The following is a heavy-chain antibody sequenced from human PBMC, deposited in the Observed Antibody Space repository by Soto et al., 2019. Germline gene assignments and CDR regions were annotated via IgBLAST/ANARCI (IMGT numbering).Heavy chain of an antibody. CDR3: ARMGELSYDAFDI. Sequence: PGESLKISCKGSGYSFTSYWISWVRQMPGKGLEWMGRIDPSDSYTNHSPSFQGHVTISADKSISTAYLQWSSPKASDTAMYYCARMGELSYDAFDIWGQGTMVTVSS. J-gene: IGHJ3*02. D-gene: IGHD1-7*01. CDR1: GYSFTSYW. CDR2: IDPSDSYT. V-gene: IGHV5-10-1*01.